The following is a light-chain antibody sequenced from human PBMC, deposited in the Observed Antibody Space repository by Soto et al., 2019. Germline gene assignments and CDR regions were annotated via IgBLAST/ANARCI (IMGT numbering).Light chain of an antibody. Sequence: QSALTQPRSVSGSPGQSVTISCTGTSSDVGGYNYVSWYQQHPGKAPKVMIYDVSKWPSGVPDRFSGSKSGNTASLTISGLQAEDEADYYCCSYAGNYNWVFGGGTKLTVL. CDR1: SSDVGGYNY. J-gene: IGLJ3*02. V-gene: IGLV2-11*01. CDR2: DVS. CDR3: CSYAGNYNWV.